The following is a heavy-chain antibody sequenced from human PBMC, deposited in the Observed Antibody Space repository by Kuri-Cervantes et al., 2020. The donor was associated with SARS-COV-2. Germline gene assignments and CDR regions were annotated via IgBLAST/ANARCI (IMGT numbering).Heavy chain of an antibody. CDR2: ISSSGGST. J-gene: IGHJ4*02. Sequence: GESLKISCAASGFTFSSYDMSWVRQAPGKGLEWVSAISSSGGSTYYADSMKGRFTISRDNSKNTLYLQMNSLRAEDTAVYYCATPRGYSYGPFDYWGQGTLVTVSS. CDR1: GFTFSSYD. D-gene: IGHD5-18*01. V-gene: IGHV3-23*01. CDR3: ATPRGYSYGPFDY.